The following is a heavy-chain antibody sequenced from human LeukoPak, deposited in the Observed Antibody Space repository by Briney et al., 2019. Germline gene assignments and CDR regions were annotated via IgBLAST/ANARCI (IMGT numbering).Heavy chain of an antibody. CDR3: ARGDAYYYDSSGYYSNGNAFDI. CDR1: GFTFISYA. D-gene: IGHD3-22*01. V-gene: IGHV3-33*01. CDR2: IWYDGSNK. J-gene: IGHJ3*02. Sequence: GGSLRLSCAASGFTFISYAMHWVRQAPGKGLEWVAVIWYDGSNKYYADSVKGRFTISRDNSKNTLYLQMNSLRAEDTAVYYCARGDAYYYDSSGYYSNGNAFDIWGQGTMVTVSS.